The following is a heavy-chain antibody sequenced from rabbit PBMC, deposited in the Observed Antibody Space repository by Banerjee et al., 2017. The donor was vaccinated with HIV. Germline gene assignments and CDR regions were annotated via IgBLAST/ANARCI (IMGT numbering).Heavy chain of an antibody. J-gene: IGHJ4*01. CDR1: GFSFSSTYY. V-gene: IGHV1S40*01. CDR3: ARAHNGDCTYFKL. CDR2: IYNGNGRT. D-gene: IGHD2-1*01. Sequence: QSLEESGGDLVKPEGSLTLTCTASGFSFSSTYYIYWVRQAPGKGPEWIASIYNGNGRTYYESWAKGRVTISKPSSTTVTVQMTSMTAADEATYFCARAHNGDCTYFKLWGPGTLVTVS.